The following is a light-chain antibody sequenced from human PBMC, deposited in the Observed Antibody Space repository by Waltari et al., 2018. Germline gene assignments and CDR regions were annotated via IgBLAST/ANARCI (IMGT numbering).Light chain of an antibody. Sequence: IQLTQFPSFLSAPIGDRVTITCRASQGSSSYLAWYHQKPGKAPKLLIYAASTLQSGVPSRFSGSGSGTEFTLTISSLQPEDVATYYCQELNTYPQSLTFGGGTKVEI. CDR2: AAS. J-gene: IGKJ4*01. V-gene: IGKV1-9*01. CDR1: QGSSSY. CDR3: QELNTYPQSLT.